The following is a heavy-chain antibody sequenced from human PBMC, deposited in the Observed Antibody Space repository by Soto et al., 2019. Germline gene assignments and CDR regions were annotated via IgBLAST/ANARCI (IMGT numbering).Heavy chain of an antibody. CDR2: ITSDGKSK. CDR3: ARESGDWPLDWFDP. CDR1: GFNFSNHW. D-gene: IGHD2-21*02. V-gene: IGHV3-74*01. J-gene: IGHJ5*02. Sequence: GGSLRLSCAASGFNFSNHWMHWVRQRPAEGLVWVSRITSDGKSKAYAESVKGRFAISRDNAKNTLYLQMNGLTAEGTAVYYCARESGDWPLDWFDPWGQGTLVTVSS.